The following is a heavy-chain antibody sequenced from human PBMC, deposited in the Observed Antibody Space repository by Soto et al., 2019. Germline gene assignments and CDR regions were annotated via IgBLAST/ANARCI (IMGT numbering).Heavy chain of an antibody. V-gene: IGHV3-30*18. CDR1: LFTFSIYG. CDR3: AKGPYGGYSYGYYFDY. D-gene: IGHD5-18*01. CDR2: ISYDGSNK. J-gene: IGHJ4*02. Sequence: GGSLRLSCSASLFTFSIYGMHCFRQAPGKGLEWVAVISYDGSNKYYADSVKGRFTISRDNSKNTLYLQMNSLRAEDTAVYYCAKGPYGGYSYGYYFDYWGQGTLVTVSS.